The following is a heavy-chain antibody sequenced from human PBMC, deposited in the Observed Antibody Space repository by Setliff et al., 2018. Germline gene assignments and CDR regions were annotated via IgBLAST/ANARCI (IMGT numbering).Heavy chain of an antibody. CDR2: IWGDGGTK. Sequence: GGSLRLSCAASGFTFSTYRMHWVRQAPGKGLEWVAVIWGDGGTKYHADYVKGRFTISRDNSKNTLYLQMNSLRPEDTAVYYCARTCSGSGCYAGLESWGQGTPVTVSS. V-gene: IGHV3-33*08. D-gene: IGHD2-15*01. J-gene: IGHJ4*02. CDR3: ARTCSGSGCYAGLES. CDR1: GFTFSTYR.